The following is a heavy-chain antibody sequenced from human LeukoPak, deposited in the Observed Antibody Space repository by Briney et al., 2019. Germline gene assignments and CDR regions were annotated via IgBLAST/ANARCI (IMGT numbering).Heavy chain of an antibody. J-gene: IGHJ4*02. Sequence: SETLSLTCIVSDYSISSNHYWGWVRQPPGKGLEWIGHVYHGGSIYYNPSLKGRVTISLDTSKNQFSLRLSSLTAADTALYYCARTTVTGTRYQFDHWGPGTLVTVSS. V-gene: IGHV4-38-2*02. CDR2: VYHGGSI. CDR3: ARTTVTGTRYQFDH. CDR1: DYSISSNHY. D-gene: IGHD6-19*01.